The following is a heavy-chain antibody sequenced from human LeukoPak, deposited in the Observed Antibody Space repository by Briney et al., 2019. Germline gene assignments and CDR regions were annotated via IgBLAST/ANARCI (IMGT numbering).Heavy chain of an antibody. J-gene: IGHJ4*02. CDR3: AKVGWSERIAVAGMLRYYFDY. CDR2: FSSNGLYI. D-gene: IGHD6-19*01. Sequence: GGSLRLSCAASGFTFSSYSMNWVRQAPGKGLEWVSSFSSNGLYIYYADSVKGRFTNSRDNAKNSLYLQMNSLRAEDTAVYYCAKVGWSERIAVAGMLRYYFDYWGQGTLVTVSS. CDR1: GFTFSSYS. V-gene: IGHV3-21*04.